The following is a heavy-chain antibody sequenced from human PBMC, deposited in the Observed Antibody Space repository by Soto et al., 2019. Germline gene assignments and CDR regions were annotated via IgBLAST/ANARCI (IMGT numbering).Heavy chain of an antibody. CDR3: ARGSPPGIEAAVAHYGMDV. D-gene: IGHD6-13*01. V-gene: IGHV4-31*03. CDR2: INYSGST. J-gene: IGHJ6*02. CDR1: GGSFSSGGYY. Sequence: SETLSLTCTVSGGSFSSGGYYWSWIRQHPGKGLEWIGYINYSGSTYYNPSLKSRVTISVGTSKNQFSLKLSSVTAADTAVYYWARGSPPGIEAAVAHYGMDVWGQGTTVTVSS.